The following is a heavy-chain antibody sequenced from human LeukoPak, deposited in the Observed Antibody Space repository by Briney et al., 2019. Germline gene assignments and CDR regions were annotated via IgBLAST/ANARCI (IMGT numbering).Heavy chain of an antibody. J-gene: IGHJ4*02. CDR2: IIPIFGTA. CDR3: ARVRGDYEFVDY. V-gene: IGHV1-69*13. D-gene: IGHD4-17*01. Sequence: SVKVSCKASGGTFSSYAISWVRQAPGRGLEWMGGIIPIFGTANYAQKFQGRVTITADESTSTAYMELSSLRSEDTAVYYCARVRGDYEFVDYWGQGTLVTVSS. CDR1: GGTFSSYA.